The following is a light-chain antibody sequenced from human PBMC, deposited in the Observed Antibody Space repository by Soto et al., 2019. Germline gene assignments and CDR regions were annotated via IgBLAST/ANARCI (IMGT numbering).Light chain of an antibody. J-gene: IGKJ3*01. V-gene: IGKV1-39*01. CDR3: QQSYSTLIFT. Sequence: DIQMTQSPSSLSASVGERVTITCRASQTIGSYLNWYQQEPGKAPKLLIYAASTLQSGVPSRFSGSGSGTDFTLTISSLQPEDFGTYYCQQSYSTLIFTFGPGNNADIK. CDR1: QTIGSY. CDR2: AAS.